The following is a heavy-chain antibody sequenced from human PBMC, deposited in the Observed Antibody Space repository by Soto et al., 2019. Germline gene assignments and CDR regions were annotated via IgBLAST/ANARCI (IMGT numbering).Heavy chain of an antibody. D-gene: IGHD6-13*01. CDR3: ARDRRGSPEYH. Sequence: PSETLSLTCTVSGGSISSYYWSWIRQPPGKGLEWIGYIYYSGSTNYNPSLKSRVTISIDTAKNQFSLRLSSVTPADTAMYYCARDRRGSPEYHWGQGIPVTVSS. V-gene: IGHV4-59*01. J-gene: IGHJ4*02. CDR2: IYYSGST. CDR1: GGSISSYY.